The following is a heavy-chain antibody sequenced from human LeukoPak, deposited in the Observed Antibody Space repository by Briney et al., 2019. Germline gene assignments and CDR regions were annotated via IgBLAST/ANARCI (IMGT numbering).Heavy chain of an antibody. CDR3: TKGSASSRPYFFDY. CDR2: ITGSGGDT. CDR1: GFTFSNYA. V-gene: IGHV3-23*01. D-gene: IGHD2-15*01. J-gene: IGHJ4*02. Sequence: PGGSLRLSCGASGFTFSNYAMTWVRQAPGKGLEWVSSITGSGGDTYHADSVKGRFTISRDNSKNTLYLQMNSLRAEDTALYYCTKGSASSRPYFFDYWGQGILVTVS.